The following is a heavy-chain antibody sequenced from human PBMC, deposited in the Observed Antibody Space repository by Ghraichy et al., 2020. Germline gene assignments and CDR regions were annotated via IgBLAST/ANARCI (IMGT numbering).Heavy chain of an antibody. D-gene: IGHD6-6*01. J-gene: IGHJ4*02. CDR2: TYYRSKWYN. V-gene: IGHV6-1*01. Sequence: QTLSLTCAISGDSVSNNSAAWNWIRQSPSRGLEWLGRTYYRSKWYNDYAVSVKSRITINPDTSKNLFSLQLNSVTPEDTAVYFCARDSWYSSSSCGIDHWGQGTLVTVSS. CDR3: ARDSWYSSSSCGIDH. CDR1: GDSVSNNSAA.